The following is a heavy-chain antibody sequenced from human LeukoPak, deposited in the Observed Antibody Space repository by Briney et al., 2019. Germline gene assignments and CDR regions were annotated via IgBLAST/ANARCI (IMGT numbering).Heavy chain of an antibody. CDR2: ISGSGGST. J-gene: IGHJ4*02. V-gene: IGHV3-23*01. Sequence: GGSLRLSCAASGFTFSSYAMSWVRQAPGKGLEWVSAISGSGGSTYYADSVKGRFTISRDNSRTTLYLQMNSLRAEDTAAYSCAKDIVVEVAGHYFDYWGQGTLVTVSS. CDR1: GFTFSSYA. CDR3: AKDIVVEVAGHYFDY. D-gene: IGHD2-15*01.